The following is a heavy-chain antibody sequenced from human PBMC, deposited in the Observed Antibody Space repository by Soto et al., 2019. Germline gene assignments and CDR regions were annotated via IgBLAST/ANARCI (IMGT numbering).Heavy chain of an antibody. J-gene: IGHJ4*02. V-gene: IGHV3-23*01. CDR2: TTGNVGST. CDR3: AKERSSGYYFFDN. CDR1: GFTFSNYA. D-gene: IGHD5-12*01. Sequence: EVQLLESGGGLVQPGGSLRLSCAASGFTFSNYAMNWVRRAPGGGLKWVPTTTGNVGSTQYADSVKGRFTISRDVSKNTLYLQMNSLRAEDTAIYYCAKERSSGYYFFDNWGQGTLVTVSS.